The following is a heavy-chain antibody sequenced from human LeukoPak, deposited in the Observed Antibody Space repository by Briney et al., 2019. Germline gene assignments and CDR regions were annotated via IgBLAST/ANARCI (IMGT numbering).Heavy chain of an antibody. Sequence: SLKVSCKASRGTSSSYAISCGREAPGQGREWMGGFIPIFGKANYAQKFQGRVTITADASTSTAYMELRSLRSEDTAVYSCTRDQYYCSSTSCYSSFNGFDPWGQGTLVTVSS. CDR1: RGTSSSYA. CDR3: TRDQYYCSSTSCYSSFNGFDP. D-gene: IGHD2-2*01. CDR2: FIPIFGKA. J-gene: IGHJ5*02. V-gene: IGHV1-69*13.